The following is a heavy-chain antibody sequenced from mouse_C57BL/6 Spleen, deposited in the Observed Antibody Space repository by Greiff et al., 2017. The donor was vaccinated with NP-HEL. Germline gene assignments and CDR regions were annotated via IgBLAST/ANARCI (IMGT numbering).Heavy chain of an antibody. CDR3: ARSNFLTGAWFAY. CDR1: GYTFTSYW. Sequence: VQLQQPGTELVKPGASVKLSCKASGYTFTSYWMHWVKQRPGQGLEWIGNINPSNGGTNYNEKFKSKATLTVDKSSSTAYMQLSSLTSEDSAVYYCARSNFLTGAWFAYWGQGTLVTVSA. J-gene: IGHJ3*01. CDR2: INPSNGGT. D-gene: IGHD4-1*01. V-gene: IGHV1-53*01.